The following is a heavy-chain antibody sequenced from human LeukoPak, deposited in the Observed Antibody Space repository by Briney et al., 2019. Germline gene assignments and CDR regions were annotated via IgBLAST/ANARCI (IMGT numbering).Heavy chain of an antibody. CDR3: ARKSGVAVAGNWFDP. V-gene: IGHV4-34*01. D-gene: IGHD6-19*01. CDR1: GGSFSGYY. Sequence: SETLSLTCAVYGGSFSGYYWSWIRQPPGKGLEWIGEINHSGSTNYNPSLKSRATISVDTSKNQFSLKLSSVTAADTAVYYCARKSGVAVAGNWFDPWGQGTLVTVSS. CDR2: INHSGST. J-gene: IGHJ5*02.